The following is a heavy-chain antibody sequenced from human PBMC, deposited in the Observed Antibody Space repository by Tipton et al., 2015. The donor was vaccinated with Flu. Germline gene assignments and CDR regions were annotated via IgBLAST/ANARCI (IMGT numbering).Heavy chain of an antibody. J-gene: IGHJ4*02. V-gene: IGHV4-39*01. CDR1: GGSISSSPYY. CDR2: IYPSGTP. D-gene: IGHD3-10*02. Sequence: TLSLTCTVSGGSISSSPYYCAWIRQPPGKRLELIGSIYPSGTPYYNPSLKSRVTISVDTSKSQFSLMLRSVTAADTAVYYCARLSYYDVDLKNFYFDYWGQGTLVTVSS. CDR3: ARLSYYDVDLKNFYFDY.